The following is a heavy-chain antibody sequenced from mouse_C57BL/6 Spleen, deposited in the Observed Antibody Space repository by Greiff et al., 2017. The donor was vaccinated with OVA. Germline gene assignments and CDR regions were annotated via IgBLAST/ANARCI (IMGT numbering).Heavy chain of an antibody. Sequence: QVQLKQPGAELVKPGASVKLSCKASGYTFTSYWMHWVKQRPGRGLEWIGRIDPNSGGTKYNEKFKSKATLTVDKPSSTAYMQLSSLTSEDSAVYYCARGTDYSGAFAYWGQGTLVTVSA. J-gene: IGHJ3*01. V-gene: IGHV1-72*01. D-gene: IGHD1-1*02. CDR2: IDPNSGGT. CDR1: GYTFTSYW. CDR3: ARGTDYSGAFAY.